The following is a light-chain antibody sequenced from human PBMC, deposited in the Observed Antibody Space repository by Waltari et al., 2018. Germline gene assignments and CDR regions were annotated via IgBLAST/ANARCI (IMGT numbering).Light chain of an antibody. CDR3: CSYTTASTVV. CDR2: EVS. J-gene: IGLJ2*01. V-gene: IGLV2-14*01. Sequence: QSALTQPASVSGSPGQSITISCTGTSGDIGAYKYVSWYQNHPDKAPKLIIYEVSNRPSGVSKRFSGSKSGNTASLTISGLQTEDESHYYCCSYTTASTVVFGGGTKVTVL. CDR1: SGDIGAYKY.